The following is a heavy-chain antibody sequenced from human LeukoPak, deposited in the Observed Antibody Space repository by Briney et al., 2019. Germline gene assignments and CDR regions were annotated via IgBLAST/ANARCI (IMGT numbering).Heavy chain of an antibody. Sequence: GGSLRLSCAASGFTFSTYSMNWVRQAPGKGLEWISYISSSSSFIWYADSVKGRFTISRDDAKNSLSLQMNTLRDEDTAVYYCARDRDYAFDYWGQGILVTVSS. D-gene: IGHD4/OR15-4a*01. CDR2: ISSSSSFI. J-gene: IGHJ4*02. V-gene: IGHV3-48*02. CDR1: GFTFSTYS. CDR3: ARDRDYAFDY.